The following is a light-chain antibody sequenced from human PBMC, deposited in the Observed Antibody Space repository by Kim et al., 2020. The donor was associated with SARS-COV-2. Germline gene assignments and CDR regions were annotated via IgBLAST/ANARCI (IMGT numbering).Light chain of an antibody. CDR3: QVWDNSSDHPV. Sequence: APRKTARITCGGNNSGSKSVHWYQQKPGQAPVLVIYYDSDRPSGIPERFSGSNSGNTATLTISRVEAGDEADYYCQVWDNSSDHPVFGGGTQLTVL. V-gene: IGLV3-21*04. CDR2: YDS. CDR1: NSGSKS. J-gene: IGLJ3*02.